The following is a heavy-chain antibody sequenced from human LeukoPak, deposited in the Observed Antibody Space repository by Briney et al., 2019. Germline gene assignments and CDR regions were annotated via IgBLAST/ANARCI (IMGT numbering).Heavy chain of an antibody. CDR1: GGAFDNYA. CDR3: ARARYIGAAPGTLWFDP. CDR2: IVPILGLS. D-gene: IGHD6-13*01. J-gene: IGHJ5*02. V-gene: IGHV1-69*04. Sequence: AASVKVSCKTSGGAFDNYAISWVRQAPGRGLEWMGRIVPILGLSSYAQNFQGRVTITADKSTTTVNLELNGLRSDDTAIYYCARARYIGAAPGTLWFDPWGQGTLVTVSS.